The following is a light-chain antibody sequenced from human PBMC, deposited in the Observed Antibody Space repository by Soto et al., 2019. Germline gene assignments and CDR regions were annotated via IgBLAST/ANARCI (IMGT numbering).Light chain of an antibody. V-gene: IGKV3-11*01. J-gene: IGKJ1*01. CDR1: QYINTR. Sequence: EIVLTQSPPTLSSFPGDRVTLSCRASQYINTRLAWYQHRPGQAPRLLIYQTSIRAAGIPARFSASGTGTDFTPTISDVQPEDFAVYYCHQRQSWPRTFGQGTKVDIK. CDR2: QTS. CDR3: HQRQSWPRT.